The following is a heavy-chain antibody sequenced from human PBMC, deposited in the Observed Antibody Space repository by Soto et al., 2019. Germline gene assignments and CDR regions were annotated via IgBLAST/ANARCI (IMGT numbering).Heavy chain of an antibody. CDR1: GGSFSGYY. CDR3: ARDNLPGLLAY. V-gene: IGHV4-34*01. CDR2: INHSGST. J-gene: IGHJ4*02. Sequence: SETLYLTCAVYGGSFSGYYWTWIRQPPGTGLEWIGEINHSGSTNYNPSLKSRVTISVDTSKNQFSLKLTSVTAADTAVYYCARDNLPGLLAYWGQGTLVTVSS. D-gene: IGHD1-1*01.